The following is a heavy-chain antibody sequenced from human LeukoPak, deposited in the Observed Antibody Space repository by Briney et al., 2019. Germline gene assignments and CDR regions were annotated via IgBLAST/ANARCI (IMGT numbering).Heavy chain of an antibody. Sequence: SETLSLTCAVYGGSFSGYHWSWIRQPPGKGLEWIGEINHSGSTNYNPSLKSRVTISVDTSKNQFSLKLSSVTAADTAVYYCARLMVRGVVRPYWGQGTLVTVSS. D-gene: IGHD3-10*01. J-gene: IGHJ4*02. CDR3: ARLMVRGVVRPY. V-gene: IGHV4-34*01. CDR1: GGSFSGYH. CDR2: INHSGST.